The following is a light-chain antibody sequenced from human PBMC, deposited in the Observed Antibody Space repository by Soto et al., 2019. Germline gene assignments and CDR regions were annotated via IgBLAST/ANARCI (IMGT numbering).Light chain of an antibody. V-gene: IGKV3-15*01. J-gene: IGKJ5*01. CDR1: QGVTTN. Sequence: MTQSPSSFSASTGDRATLSCRAGQGVTTNFAWYQQKSGQSPRLLIYDVSIRATGVPARFSGTGSETDFTLTISGLQSEDSAVYFCQQYNNWPFSFGQGTRLEIK. CDR2: DVS. CDR3: QQYNNWPFS.